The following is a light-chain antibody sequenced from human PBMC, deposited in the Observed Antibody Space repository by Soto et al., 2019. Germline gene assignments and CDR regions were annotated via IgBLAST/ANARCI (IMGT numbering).Light chain of an antibody. V-gene: IGKV3-15*01. CDR2: GAS. Sequence: EIVMTQSPATLSVSPGERATLSCRASQSVSSDLAWSQQKPGQAPRLLIYGASTRATGIPDRFSGSGFGTEFTLTISSLQSEDFAGYYCQQYNNWPSLTFGGGTKVEIK. CDR1: QSVSSD. J-gene: IGKJ4*01. CDR3: QQYNNWPSLT.